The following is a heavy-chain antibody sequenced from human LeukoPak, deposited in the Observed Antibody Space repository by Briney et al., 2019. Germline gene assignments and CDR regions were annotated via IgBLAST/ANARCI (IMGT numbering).Heavy chain of an antibody. CDR3: ARTRYSSSWYMGGAFDI. V-gene: IGHV4-4*02. CDR2: IYHSGST. D-gene: IGHD6-13*01. CDR1: GGSIISSNW. J-gene: IGHJ3*02. Sequence: SGTLSLTCAVSGGSIISSNWWIWVRQPPGKGLEWIGEIYHSGSTNYNPSLKSRVTISVDTSKNQFSLKLSSVTAADTAVYYCARTRYSSSWYMGGAFDIWGQGTMVTVSS.